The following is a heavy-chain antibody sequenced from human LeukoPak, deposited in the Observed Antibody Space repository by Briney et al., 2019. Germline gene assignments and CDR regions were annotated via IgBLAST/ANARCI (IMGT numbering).Heavy chain of an antibody. CDR2: IYHSGST. V-gene: IGHV4-38-2*02. D-gene: IGHD3-22*01. J-gene: IGHJ4*02. CDR3: ARVVITYYFDY. CDR1: GYSISSGYY. Sequence: SETLSLTCTVSGYSISSGYYWGWIRQPPGKGLEWIGSIYHSGSTYYNPSLKSRVTISVDTSKNQFSLKLSSVTAADTAVYYCARVVITYYFDYWGRGTLVTVSS.